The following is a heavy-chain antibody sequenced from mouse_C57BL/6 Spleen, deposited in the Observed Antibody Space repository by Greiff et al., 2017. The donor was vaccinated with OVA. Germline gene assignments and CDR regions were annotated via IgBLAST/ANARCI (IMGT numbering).Heavy chain of an antibody. V-gene: IGHV1-15*01. J-gene: IGHJ2*01. CDR1: GYTFTDYE. CDR2: IDPETGGT. D-gene: IGHD4-1*01. CDR3: TRRDWDYFDY. Sequence: VQLQQSGAELVRPGASVTLSCKASGYTFTDYEMHWVKQTPVHGLEWIGAIDPETGGTAYNQKFKGKAILTADKSSSTAYMELRSLTSEDSAVYYCTRRDWDYFDYWGQGTTLTVSS.